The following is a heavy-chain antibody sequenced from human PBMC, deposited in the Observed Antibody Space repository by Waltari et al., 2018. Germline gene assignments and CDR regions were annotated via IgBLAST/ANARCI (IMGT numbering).Heavy chain of an antibody. CDR1: GGSF. V-gene: IGHV4-34*01. CDR2: INHSGSI. Sequence: QVQPQQCGAGLLKPSETLSLTCAVSGGSFCWTRQPTGQRLEWIGEINHSGSISLNPSLKSRVTMSVDTSKNQLSLRLTSVTAADTAVYYCARGLETGTSSWHYFDSWGQGTLVTVSS. D-gene: IGHD6-13*01. CDR3: ARGLETGTSSWHYFDS. J-gene: IGHJ4*02.